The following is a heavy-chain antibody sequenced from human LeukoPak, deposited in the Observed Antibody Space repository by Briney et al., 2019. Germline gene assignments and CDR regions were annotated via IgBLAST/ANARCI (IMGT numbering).Heavy chain of an antibody. CDR2: INHSGST. CDR1: GGSFSGYY. V-gene: IGHV4-34*01. J-gene: IGHJ6*03. CDR3: ARRITIFGRGGYYMDV. Sequence: SETLSLTFAVYGGSFSGYYWSWIRQPPGKGLEWIGEINHSGSTNYNPSLKSRVTISVDTSKNQFSLKLSSVTAADTAVYYCARRITIFGRGGYYMDVWGKGTTVTVSS. D-gene: IGHD3-3*01.